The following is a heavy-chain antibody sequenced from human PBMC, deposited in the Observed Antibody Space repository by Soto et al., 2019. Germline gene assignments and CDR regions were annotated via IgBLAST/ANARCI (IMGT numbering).Heavy chain of an antibody. Sequence: PGGSLRLSCAASGFTLSSYAMNWVRQAPGKGLEWVSFISNSGTYITYGDSVKGRFSISRDTASNSLYLQMNSLTVEDTAVYYCARDFPGRSWDNWGQGTMVTVYS. V-gene: IGHV3-21*01. J-gene: IGHJ4*02. CDR2: ISNSGTYI. CDR3: ARDFPGRSWDN. CDR1: GFTLSSYA.